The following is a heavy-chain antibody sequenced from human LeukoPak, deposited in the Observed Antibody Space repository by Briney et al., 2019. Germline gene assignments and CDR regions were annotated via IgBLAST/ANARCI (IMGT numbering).Heavy chain of an antibody. CDR2: IRGGGET. Sequence: PGGSLRLSCAASGFSFSNYAMSWVRQAPARGPEWVSSIRGGGETFNADSVKGRFTISRDNSKNTLYLQMNSLRAEDTAVYYCAGLWFGELFGWGQGTLVTVSS. CDR1: GFSFSNYA. V-gene: IGHV3-23*01. CDR3: AGLWFGELFG. J-gene: IGHJ4*02. D-gene: IGHD3-10*01.